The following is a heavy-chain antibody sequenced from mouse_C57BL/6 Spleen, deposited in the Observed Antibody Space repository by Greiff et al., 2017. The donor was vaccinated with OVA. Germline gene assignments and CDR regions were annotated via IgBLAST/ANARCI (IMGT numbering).Heavy chain of an antibody. V-gene: IGHV1-22*01. J-gene: IGHJ3*01. CDR3: ARSYDYDWFAY. CDR1: GYTFTDYN. D-gene: IGHD2-4*01. Sequence: EVKLQESGPELVKPGASVKMSCKASGYTFTDYNMHWVKQSHGKSLEWIGYINPNNGGTSYNQKFKGKATLTVNKSSSTAYMELRSLTSEDSAVYYCARSYDYDWFAYWGQGTLVTVSA. CDR2: INPNNGGT.